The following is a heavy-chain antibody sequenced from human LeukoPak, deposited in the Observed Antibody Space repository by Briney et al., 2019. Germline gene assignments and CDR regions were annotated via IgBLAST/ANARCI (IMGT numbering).Heavy chain of an antibody. J-gene: IGHJ4*02. D-gene: IGHD3-16*01. V-gene: IGHV3-64D*06. CDR1: GFVFSIYT. CDR2: ISGSGNGASI. Sequence: GGSLRLSCSASGFVFSIYTMYWVRQAPGKGPEYISTISGSGNGASIYYADSVKGRFTISRDDSKSMLYLQMNGLRSEDTAVYLKDFGRVRGTPDSWGQGTLVTVSS. CDR3: DFGRVRGTPDS.